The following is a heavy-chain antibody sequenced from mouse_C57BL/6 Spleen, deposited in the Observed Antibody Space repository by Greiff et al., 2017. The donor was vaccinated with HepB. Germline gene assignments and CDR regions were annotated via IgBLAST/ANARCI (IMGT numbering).Heavy chain of an antibody. CDR3: ARQDYYGSKDFDY. CDR1: GFTFSSYG. CDR2: ISSGGSYT. D-gene: IGHD1-1*01. V-gene: IGHV5-6*01. Sequence: EVQRVESGGDLVKPGGSLKLSCAASGFTFSSYGMSWVRQTPDKRLEWVATISSGGSYTYYPDSVKGRFTISRDNAKNTLYLQMSSLKSEDTAMYYCARQDYYGSKDFDYWGQGTTLTVSS. J-gene: IGHJ2*01.